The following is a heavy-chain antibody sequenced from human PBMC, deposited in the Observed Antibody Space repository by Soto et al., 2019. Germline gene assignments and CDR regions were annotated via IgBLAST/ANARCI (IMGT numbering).Heavy chain of an antibody. V-gene: IGHV4-30-4*01. D-gene: IGHD3-10*01. Sequence: QVQLQESGPGLVKPSQTLSLTCTVSGGSISSGDYYWSWIRQPPGKGLGWIGYIYYSGSTYYTPSLKIRVTISVDTSKNQFSLKLSSVTAADTAVYYCARAHYYGSGSYLSVYGMDVWGQGTTVTVSS. CDR3: ARAHYYGSGSYLSVYGMDV. J-gene: IGHJ6*02. CDR1: GGSISSGDYY. CDR2: IYYSGST.